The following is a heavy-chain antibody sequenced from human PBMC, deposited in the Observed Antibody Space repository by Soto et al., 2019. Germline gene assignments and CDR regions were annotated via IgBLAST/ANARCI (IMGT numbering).Heavy chain of an antibody. CDR3: ARGTIDAPGTDY. D-gene: IGHD1-1*01. V-gene: IGHV3-74*01. J-gene: IGHJ4*02. CDR1: RFTFSIYW. Sequence: GGSLRLSCAASRFTFSIYWLHWVRQAPGKGLVWVSRISPDGTTTNYADSVKGRFTISRDNAMNTLHLQMNSLRAEEMAVYYCARGTIDAPGTDYWGQGPLVTVSS. CDR2: ISPDGTTT.